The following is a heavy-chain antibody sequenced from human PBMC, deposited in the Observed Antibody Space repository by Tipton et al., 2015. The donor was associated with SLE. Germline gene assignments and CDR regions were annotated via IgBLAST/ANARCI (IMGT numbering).Heavy chain of an antibody. CDR1: GFTFSSYW. V-gene: IGHV3-74*01. D-gene: IGHD3-22*01. Sequence: SLRLSCAASGFTFSSYWMHWVRQAPGKGLVWVSRINSDGSSTSYADSVKGRFTISRDNSKNTLYLQMNSLRAEDTAVYYCARERAEDYYDSSGYLHAFDIWGQGTMVTVSP. CDR3: ARERAEDYYDSSGYLHAFDI. CDR2: INSDGSST. J-gene: IGHJ3*02.